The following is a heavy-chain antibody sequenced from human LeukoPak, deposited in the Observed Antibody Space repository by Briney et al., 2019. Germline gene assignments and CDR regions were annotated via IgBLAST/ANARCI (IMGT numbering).Heavy chain of an antibody. CDR1: GGSISSGGYY. D-gene: IGHD2-2*01. J-gene: IGHJ5*02. CDR3: ARGEHIVVVPAAMVWFDP. Sequence: SQTLSLTCTVSGGSISSGGYYWSWIRQPPGKGLEWIGYIYHSGSTYYNPSLKSRVTISVDRSKNQFSLKLSSVTAADTAVYYCARGEHIVVVPAAMVWFDPWGQGTLVTVSS. V-gene: IGHV4-30-2*01. CDR2: IYHSGST.